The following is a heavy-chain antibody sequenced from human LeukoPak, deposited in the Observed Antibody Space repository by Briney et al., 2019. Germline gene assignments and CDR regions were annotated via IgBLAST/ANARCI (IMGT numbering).Heavy chain of an antibody. J-gene: IGHJ6*03. D-gene: IGHD3-22*01. CDR1: GGSISSSSYY. CDR3: ARSSVPYYYYNYYMDV. Sequence: SETLSLTCTVSGGSISSSSYYWGWIRQPPGKGLEWIGSIYYSGSTYYNPSLKSRVTISVDTSKNQFSLKLSSVTAADTAVYYCARSSVPYYYYNYYMDVWGKGTTVTVSS. V-gene: IGHV4-39*07. CDR2: IYYSGST.